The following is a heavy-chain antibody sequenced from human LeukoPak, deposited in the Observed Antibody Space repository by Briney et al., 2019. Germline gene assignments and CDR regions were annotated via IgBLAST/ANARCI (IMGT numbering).Heavy chain of an antibody. CDR3: ARTVWLGPGGYYGMDV. V-gene: IGHV1-69*13. D-gene: IGHD3-10*01. Sequence: SVKVSCKASGGTFSSYAISWVRQAPGQGLEWMGGIIPIFGTANYAQKFQGRVTITADESTSTAYMELSSLRSEDTAVYYCARTVWLGPGGYYGMDVWGKGTTVTVSP. J-gene: IGHJ6*04. CDR1: GGTFSSYA. CDR2: IIPIFGTA.